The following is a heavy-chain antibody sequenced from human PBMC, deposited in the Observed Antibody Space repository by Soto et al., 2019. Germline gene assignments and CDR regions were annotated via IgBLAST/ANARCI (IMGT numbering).Heavy chain of an antibody. V-gene: IGHV4-31*03. CDR2: IYYSGST. Sequence: SETLSLTCTVSGGSISSGGYYWSWIRQHPGKGLEWIGYIYYSGSTYYNPSLKSRVTISVDTSKNQFSLKLSSETAADTAVYYCARSGDCSSTSCYPDFDYWGQGTLVTVSS. J-gene: IGHJ4*02. D-gene: IGHD2-2*01. CDR1: GGSISSGGYY. CDR3: ARSGDCSSTSCYPDFDY.